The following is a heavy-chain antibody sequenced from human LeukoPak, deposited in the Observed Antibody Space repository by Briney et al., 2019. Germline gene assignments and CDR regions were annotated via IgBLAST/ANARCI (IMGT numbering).Heavy chain of an antibody. D-gene: IGHD1-14*01. Sequence: GGSLRLSCAASGFTFSSYAMSWVRRAPGKGLEWVSTISGRGISTHYADSVKGRFTISRDNSKNTLFLRMYSLRVEDAALYFCARGPVVTAVDYWGQGTLVTVPS. CDR1: GFTFSSYA. V-gene: IGHV3-23*01. CDR2: ISGRGIST. CDR3: ARGPVVTAVDY. J-gene: IGHJ4*02.